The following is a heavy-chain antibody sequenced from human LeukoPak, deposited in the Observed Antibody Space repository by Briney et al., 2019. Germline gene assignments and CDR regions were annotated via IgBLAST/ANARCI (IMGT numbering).Heavy chain of an antibody. Sequence: SGGSLRLSCAASGFTFNNYNMNWVRQAPGKGLEWVSYISSESSTIYYADSVKGRFTISRDNAKNSLYLQMNSLRAEDTAVYYCARVGSYSYYYIDVWGKGTTVTVSS. CDR3: ARVGSYSYYYIDV. CDR2: ISSESSTI. CDR1: GFTFNNYN. D-gene: IGHD1-26*01. V-gene: IGHV3-48*01. J-gene: IGHJ6*03.